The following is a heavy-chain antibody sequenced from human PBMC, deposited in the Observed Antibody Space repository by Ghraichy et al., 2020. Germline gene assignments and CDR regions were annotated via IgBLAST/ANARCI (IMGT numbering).Heavy chain of an antibody. D-gene: IGHD2-15*01. CDR3: ARDEWVYCSGGSCYTHTPHFDY. CDR2: ISAYNGNT. CDR1: GYTFTSYG. J-gene: IGHJ4*02. V-gene: IGHV1-18*01. Sequence: ASVKVSCKASGYTFTSYGISWVRQAPGQGLEWMGWISAYNGNTNYAQKLQGRVTMTTDTSTSTAYMELRSLRSDDTAVYYCARDEWVYCSGGSCYTHTPHFDYWGQGTLVTVSS.